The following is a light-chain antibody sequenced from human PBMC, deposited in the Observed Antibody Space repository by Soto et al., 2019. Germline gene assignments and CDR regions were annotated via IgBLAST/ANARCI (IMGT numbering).Light chain of an antibody. CDR3: QQTNSSPLT. Sequence: DIPMTQSPSSVSASVGDRVTITCRASQGISSWLAWYQQKPGKATKLLIYAASSLQSGVPSRFSGSGSATDFTHTSSILQHDDVATYYCQQTNSSPLTFGGGTKMEIK. V-gene: IGKV1-12*01. J-gene: IGKJ4*01. CDR2: AAS. CDR1: QGISSW.